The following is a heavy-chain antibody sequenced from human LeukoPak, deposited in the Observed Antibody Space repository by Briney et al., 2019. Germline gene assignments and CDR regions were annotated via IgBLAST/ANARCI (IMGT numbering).Heavy chain of an antibody. CDR1: GGTFSSYA. CDR2: IIPIFGTA. J-gene: IGHJ3*02. CDR3: ARGIDTYYYDSSGLIWAFDI. D-gene: IGHD3-22*01. V-gene: IGHV1-69*05. Sequence: GASVKVSCKASGGTFSSYAISWVRQAPGQGLEWMGRIIPIFGTANYAQKFQGRVTITTDESTSTAYMELSSLRSEDTAVYYCARGIDTYYYDSSGLIWAFDIWGQGTMVTVS.